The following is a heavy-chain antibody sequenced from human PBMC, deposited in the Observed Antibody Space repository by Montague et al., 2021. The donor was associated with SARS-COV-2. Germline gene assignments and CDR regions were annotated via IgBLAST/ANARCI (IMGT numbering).Heavy chain of an antibody. CDR2: LYYSAST. Sequence: SETLSLTCTVSGGSISSSSNYWGWIRPPPGKGLEWIVNLYYSASTYYTPSLQSRVTISVDTSKNQFSLTLISVTAADTAVYYGAGLNFHITIFGVVSRWVLDDWGQGTLVTVSS. J-gene: IGHJ4*02. CDR3: AGLNFHITIFGVVSRWVLDD. V-gene: IGHV4-39*01. D-gene: IGHD3-3*01. CDR1: GGSISSSSNY.